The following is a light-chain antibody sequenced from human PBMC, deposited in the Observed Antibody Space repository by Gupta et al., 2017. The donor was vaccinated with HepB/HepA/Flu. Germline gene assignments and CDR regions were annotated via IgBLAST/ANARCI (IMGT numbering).Light chain of an antibody. V-gene: IGKV3-11*01. CDR1: QSVSSY. CDR2: DAS. J-gene: IGKJ2*01. Sequence: EIVLTQSPATLSLSPGERATLSCRASQSVSSYLAWYQQKPGQAPRLLIYDASNRATGIPARFSGSGYGKDLTLTISSREPEDFAVYYSQQRSNWPPYTFGQGTXLEIK. CDR3: QQRSNWPPYT.